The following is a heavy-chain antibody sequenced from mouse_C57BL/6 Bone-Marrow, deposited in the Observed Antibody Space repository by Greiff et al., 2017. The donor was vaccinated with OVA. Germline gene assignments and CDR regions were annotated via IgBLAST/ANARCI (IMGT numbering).Heavy chain of an antibody. CDR1: GYSITSGYY. V-gene: IGHV3-6*01. CDR3: AVYDGYYDYFDY. D-gene: IGHD2-3*01. Sequence: EVQRVESGPGLVKPSQSLSLTCSVTGYSITSGYYWNWIRQSPGSKLEWMGYISYDGSNNYNPSLKNRISITRDTSKNQFFLKLNSVTTEDTATYYCAVYDGYYDYFDYWGQGTTLTVSS. CDR2: ISYDGSN. J-gene: IGHJ2*01.